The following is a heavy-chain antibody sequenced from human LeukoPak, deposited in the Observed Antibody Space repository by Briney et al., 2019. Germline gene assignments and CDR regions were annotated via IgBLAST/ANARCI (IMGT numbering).Heavy chain of an antibody. V-gene: IGHV3-30*04. D-gene: IGHD3-16*01. Sequence: RGSLRLSCAASGFTFSSYAMHWVRQAPGKGLEWVAVISYDGSNKYYADSVKGRFTISRDNSKNTLYLQMNSLRAEDTAVYYCARDRGGDGNWYFDLWGRGTLVTVSS. J-gene: IGHJ2*01. CDR2: ISYDGSNK. CDR3: ARDRGGDGNWYFDL. CDR1: GFTFSSYA.